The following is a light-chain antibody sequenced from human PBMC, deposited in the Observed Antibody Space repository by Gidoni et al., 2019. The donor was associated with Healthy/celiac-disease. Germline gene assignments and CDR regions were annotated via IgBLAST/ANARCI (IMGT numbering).Light chain of an antibody. CDR3: QQYGSSPPRFT. Sequence: EIVLTQSPGTLSLSPGERATLSCRASQSVSSSYLAWYQQKPGQPPRLLIYGASSRATGIPDRFSGSGSGTDFTLTISRLEPEDFAVYYCQQYGSSPPRFTFGPGTKVDI. V-gene: IGKV3-20*01. CDR2: GAS. CDR1: QSVSSSY. J-gene: IGKJ3*01.